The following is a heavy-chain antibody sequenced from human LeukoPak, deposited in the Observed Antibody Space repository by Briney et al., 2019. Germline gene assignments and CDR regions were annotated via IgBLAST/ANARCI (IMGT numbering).Heavy chain of an antibody. Sequence: PGGSLRLSCAASGFTFSSYSLNWVRQAPGKGLEWVSYISSSSSTIYYADSVKGRFTISRDNAKNSLYLQMNSLRAEDTAVYYCARDRGYTYGFPSDYWGQGTLVTVSS. CDR2: ISSSSSTI. V-gene: IGHV3-48*04. J-gene: IGHJ4*02. D-gene: IGHD5-18*01. CDR1: GFTFSSYS. CDR3: ARDRGYTYGFPSDY.